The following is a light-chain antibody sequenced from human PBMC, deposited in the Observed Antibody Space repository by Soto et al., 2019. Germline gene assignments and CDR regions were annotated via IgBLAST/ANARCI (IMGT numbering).Light chain of an antibody. V-gene: IGKV1-9*01. CDR1: QGISSY. Sequence: DIQLTQSPSFLSASVGDRVTITCRASQGISSYLAWYQQKPGKAPKLLIYAASTLQSGVPSRFSGSGSGTEFTLTISSLQSEDFATYYCQQVNSYPITFGQGTRRRLN. CDR3: QQVNSYPIT. J-gene: IGKJ5*01. CDR2: AAS.